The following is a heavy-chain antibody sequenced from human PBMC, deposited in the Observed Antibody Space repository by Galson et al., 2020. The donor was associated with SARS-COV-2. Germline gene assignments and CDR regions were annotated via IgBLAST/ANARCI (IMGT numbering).Heavy chain of an antibody. J-gene: IGHJ4*02. CDR1: GGSISSSNNY. CDR3: ARHMLVWFGELLPKGYYFDY. CDR2: ISYSGST. Sequence: ASETLSLTCTVSGGSISSSNNYWGWIRQPPGKGLEWIGSISYSGSTYYNPSLKSRLTVSVDASKNQFSLKLSSVTAADTAVYYCARHMLVWFGELLPKGYYFDYWGQGTLVTVSS. V-gene: IGHV4-39*01. D-gene: IGHD3-10*01.